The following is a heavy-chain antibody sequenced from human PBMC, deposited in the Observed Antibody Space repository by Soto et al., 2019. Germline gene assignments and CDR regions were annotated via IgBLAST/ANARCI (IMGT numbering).Heavy chain of an antibody. V-gene: IGHV4-59*01. CDR2: IYYSGST. CDR1: GGSISSYY. CDR3: ARARYFEDGYNWVLYFDY. J-gene: IGHJ4*02. D-gene: IGHD5-12*01. Sequence: QVQLQESGPGLVKPSETLSLTCTVSGGSISSYYWSWIRQPPGKGLEWIGYIYYSGSTNYNPSLKSRVTISVDTSKNQFSLKLSSVTAADTAVYYCARARYFEDGYNWVLYFDYWGQGTLVTVSS.